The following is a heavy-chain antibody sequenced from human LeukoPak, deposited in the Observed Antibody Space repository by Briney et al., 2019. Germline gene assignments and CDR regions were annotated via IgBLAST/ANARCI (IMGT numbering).Heavy chain of an antibody. D-gene: IGHD2-15*01. J-gene: IGHJ6*03. CDR2: ISSSSSYI. CDR1: GFTFSSYS. CDR3: AKDRGGSDYYYMDV. V-gene: IGHV3-21*01. Sequence: PGGSLRLSCAASGFTFSSYSMNWVRQAPGKGLEWVSSISSSSSYIYYADSVKGRFTISRDNSKNTLYLQMNSLRAEDTAVYYCAKDRGGSDYYYMDVWGKGTTVTISS.